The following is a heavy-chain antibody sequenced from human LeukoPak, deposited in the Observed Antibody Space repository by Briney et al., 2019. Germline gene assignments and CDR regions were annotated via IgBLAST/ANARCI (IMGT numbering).Heavy chain of an antibody. CDR1: GGSFSGYY. Sequence: PSETLSLTCAVYGGSFSGYYWSWIRQPPGKGLEWIGEINHSGSTNYNPSLKNRVTMTVDTSKNQFSLKMTSVTAADTAVYYCASIVVLTGMGWYFQYWGQGTLVSVSS. V-gene: IGHV4-34*01. D-gene: IGHD3-9*01. J-gene: IGHJ1*01. CDR2: INHSGST. CDR3: ASIVVLTGMGWYFQY.